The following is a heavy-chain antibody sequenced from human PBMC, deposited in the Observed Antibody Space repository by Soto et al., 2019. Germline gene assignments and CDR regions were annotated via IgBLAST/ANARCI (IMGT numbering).Heavy chain of an antibody. D-gene: IGHD3-10*01. CDR3: AKTQGGSYSYFDY. CDR2: LSGSGVST. Sequence: GGSLRLSCAASGFTFSSYGMSWVRQAPGKGLEWVSVLSGSGVSTYYADSLKGRFTISRDNSKNTLYLQMNSLRAEDTAVYYCAKTQGGSYSYFDYWGQGTLVTVSS. CDR1: GFTFSSYG. V-gene: IGHV3-23*01. J-gene: IGHJ4*02.